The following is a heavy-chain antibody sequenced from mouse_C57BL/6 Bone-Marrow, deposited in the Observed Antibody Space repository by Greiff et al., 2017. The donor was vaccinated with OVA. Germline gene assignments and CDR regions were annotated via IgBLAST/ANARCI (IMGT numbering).Heavy chain of an antibody. CDR3: ARGWLDY. V-gene: IGHV1-52*01. J-gene: IGHJ2*01. D-gene: IGHD2-3*01. CDR2: IDPSDSET. Sequence: QVQLQQPGAELVRPGSSVKLSCKASGYTFTSYWMHWVKQRPRQGLEWIGNIDPSDSETNYNQKFKDKATLTVDKSSSTAYMQLSSLTSEDSAVYFCARGWLDYWCKGTTLTVSS. CDR1: GYTFTSYW.